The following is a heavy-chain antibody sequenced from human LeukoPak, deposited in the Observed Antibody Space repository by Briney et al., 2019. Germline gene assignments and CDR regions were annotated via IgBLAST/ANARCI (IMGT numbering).Heavy chain of an antibody. J-gene: IGHJ4*02. CDR1: GYTFTGYY. D-gene: IGHD6-13*01. CDR2: INPNSGGT. CDR3: ARGGGYRSSWYEAY. V-gene: IGHV1-2*02. Sequence: ASVKVSCKASGYTFTGYYMHWVRQAPGQGLEWMGWINPNSGGTSYAQKFQGRVTMTSDTSISAAYMELSGLRSDDTALYYCARGGGYRSSWYEAYWGQGTLVTVSS.